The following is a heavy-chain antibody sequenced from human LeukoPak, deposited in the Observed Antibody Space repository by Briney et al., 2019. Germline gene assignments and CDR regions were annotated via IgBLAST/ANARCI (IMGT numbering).Heavy chain of an antibody. D-gene: IGHD2-2*01. V-gene: IGHV1-2*02. CDR1: GYTFTGYY. J-gene: IGHJ6*02. CDR3: ARDYGYCSSASCFYGMDV. CDR2: INPNSGGT. Sequence: GASVKLSCKASGYTFTGYYMHWVRQSPGQGLEWMGWINPNSGGTNYAQKFQGRVTMTRDTSISTAYMELSRLRSDDTAVYYCARDYGYCSSASCFYGMDVWGHGNTVTVSS.